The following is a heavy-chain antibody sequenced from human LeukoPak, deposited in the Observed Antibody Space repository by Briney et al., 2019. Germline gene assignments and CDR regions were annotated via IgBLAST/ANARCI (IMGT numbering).Heavy chain of an antibody. CDR3: ARLVAGAFDY. CDR2: IKSKTDGGTT. CDR1: GFTFSNAW. J-gene: IGHJ4*02. D-gene: IGHD6-6*01. V-gene: IGHV3-15*01. Sequence: SGGSLRLSCAASGFTFSNAWMSWVRQAPGKGLEWVGRIKSKTDGGTTDYAAPVKGRFTISRDNSKNTLYLQMNSLRAEDTAVYYCARLVAGAFDYWGQGTLVTVSS.